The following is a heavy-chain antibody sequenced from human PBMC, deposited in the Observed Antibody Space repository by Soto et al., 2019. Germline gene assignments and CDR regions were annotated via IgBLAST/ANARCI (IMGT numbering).Heavy chain of an antibody. J-gene: IGHJ6*02. D-gene: IGHD3-3*01. CDR1: GYTFTSYG. CDR2: ISAYNGNT. Sequence: QVQLVQSGAEVKKPGASVKVSCKASGYTFTSYGISWVRQAPGQGLEWMGWISAYNGNTNYAQKLQGRVTMTTDTSTSTAYMELRSLRSDDTAVYYCATFSPYDFWSGYHDYYYYGMDVWGQGTTVTVSS. CDR3: ATFSPYDFWSGYHDYYYYGMDV. V-gene: IGHV1-18*04.